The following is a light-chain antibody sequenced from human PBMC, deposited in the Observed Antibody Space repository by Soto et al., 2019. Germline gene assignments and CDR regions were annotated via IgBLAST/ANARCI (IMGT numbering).Light chain of an antibody. CDR3: QQYASSLMYT. CDR1: QSVSSSY. Sequence: EIVLAQSPGTLSLSPGERATLSCRASQSVSSSYLAWYQQKPGQAPRLLIYGASSRATGIPDRFSGSGSGTDFTFTITRLQPEDFAVYYCQQYASSLMYTFGQGTKLEIK. V-gene: IGKV3-20*01. CDR2: GAS. J-gene: IGKJ2*01.